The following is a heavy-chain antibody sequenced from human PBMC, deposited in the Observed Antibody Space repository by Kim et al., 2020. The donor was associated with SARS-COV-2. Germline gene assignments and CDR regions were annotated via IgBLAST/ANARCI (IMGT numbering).Heavy chain of an antibody. Sequence: SETLSLTCTVSGGSISSYYWSWIRQPPGKGLEWIGYIYYSGSTNYNPSLKSRVTISVDTSKNQFSLKLSSVTAGDTAVYYCARGREDDSSGYFIDYWGQGTLVTVSS. D-gene: IGHD3-22*01. CDR1: GGSISSYY. J-gene: IGHJ4*02. V-gene: IGHV4-59*13. CDR3: ARGREDDSSGYFIDY. CDR2: IYYSGST.